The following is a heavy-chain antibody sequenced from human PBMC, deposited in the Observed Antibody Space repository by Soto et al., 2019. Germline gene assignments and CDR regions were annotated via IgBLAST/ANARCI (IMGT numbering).Heavy chain of an antibody. CDR2: ISSSSSYT. Sequence: GGSLRLSCAASGFTFSDYYMSWIRQAPGKGLEWVSYISSSSSYTNYADSVKGRFTISRDNAKNSLYLQMNSLRAEDTAVYYYARVHYDILTGYYMSGGAKWFDPWGQGTLVTVSS. V-gene: IGHV3-11*05. CDR1: GFTFSDYY. CDR3: ARVHYDILTGYYMSGGAKWFDP. D-gene: IGHD3-9*01. J-gene: IGHJ5*02.